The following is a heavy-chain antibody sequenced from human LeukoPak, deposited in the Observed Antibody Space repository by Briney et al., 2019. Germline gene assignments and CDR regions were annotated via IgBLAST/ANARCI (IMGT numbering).Heavy chain of an antibody. V-gene: IGHV3-33*01. D-gene: IGHD6-13*01. CDR3: ARERSDIAAAVYYYYYGMDV. CDR2: IWYDGSNK. J-gene: IGHJ6*02. CDR1: GFTFSSYG. Sequence: PGGSLRLSCAASGFTFSSYGMHWVRQAPGKGLEWVAVIWYDGSNKYYADSVKGRFTISRDNSKNTLYLQMNSLRAEDTAVYYCARERSDIAAAVYYYYYGMDVWGQGTTVTVSS.